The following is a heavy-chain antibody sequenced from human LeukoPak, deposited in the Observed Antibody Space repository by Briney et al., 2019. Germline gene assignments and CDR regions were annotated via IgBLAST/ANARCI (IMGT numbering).Heavy chain of an antibody. CDR3: ARDDKYSSSSHFDY. D-gene: IGHD6-6*01. Sequence: GASVKVFCKASGYTFTSYGISWVRQAPGQGLEWMRWISAYNGNINYAQKLQGRVTMTTDTSTSTAYMELRSLRSDDTAVYYCARDDKYSSSSHFDYWGQGTLVTVSS. CDR1: GYTFTSYG. CDR2: ISAYNGNI. V-gene: IGHV1-18*01. J-gene: IGHJ4*02.